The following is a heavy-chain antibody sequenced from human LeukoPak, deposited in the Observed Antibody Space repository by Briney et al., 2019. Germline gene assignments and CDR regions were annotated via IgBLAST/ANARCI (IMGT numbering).Heavy chain of an antibody. CDR2: ISNSGATT. J-gene: IGHJ4*02. D-gene: IGHD4-17*01. Sequence: GGSLRLSCAASGFTFRNYAMSWVRQSPGKGREWVSAISNSGATTYFAESVKGRFTISRDNSKNSLFLQMNSLRVEDTAVYYCAKDRDTSTAKGFDHWGQGTLVTVSS. CDR1: GFTFRNYA. V-gene: IGHV3-23*01. CDR3: AKDRDTSTAKGFDH.